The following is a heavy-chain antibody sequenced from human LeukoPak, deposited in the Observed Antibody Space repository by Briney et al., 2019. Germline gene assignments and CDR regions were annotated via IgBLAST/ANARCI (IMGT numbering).Heavy chain of an antibody. CDR2: IYYSGST. CDR3: ARHEYSGSYYGLSWFDP. D-gene: IGHD1-26*01. Sequence: SQTLSLTCTVSGGSISSGNYYWSWIRQPAGKGLEWIASIYYSGSTYYNPSLKGRVTISVDTSKNQLSLKLSSLTAADTAVYYCARHEYSGSYYGLSWFDPWGQGTLVTVSS. CDR1: GGSISSGNYY. J-gene: IGHJ5*02. V-gene: IGHV4-30-2*03.